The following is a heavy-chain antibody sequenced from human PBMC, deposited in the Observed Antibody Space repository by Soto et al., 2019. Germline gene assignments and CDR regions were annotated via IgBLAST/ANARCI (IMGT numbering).Heavy chain of an antibody. CDR3: ARHWEQWLGYIDY. J-gene: IGHJ4*02. Sequence: QLQLQESGPGLVKPSETLSLTSTVSGGSISSGSFYWGWIHQPPGKGLEWIGSIYYTRNTYYNPSLKSRVTISVDSSKNQFSLKLSSVTAADTAVYYCARHWEQWLGYIDYWGQGTLVAVSS. CDR2: IYYTRNT. CDR1: GGSISSGSFY. D-gene: IGHD6-19*01. V-gene: IGHV4-39*01.